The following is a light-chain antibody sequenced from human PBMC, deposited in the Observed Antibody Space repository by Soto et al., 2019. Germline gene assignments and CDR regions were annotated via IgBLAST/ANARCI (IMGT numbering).Light chain of an antibody. J-gene: IGKJ1*01. CDR1: KSISSW. Sequence: DIQMTQSPSTLSASVGDRVTITCRASKSISSWLAWYQQKPGKAPKLLIYKASSLESGVPSRFSGSASGAEFTLTISSLQPDDFATYYCQQYNSYPWTFGQGTKVDIK. CDR2: KAS. V-gene: IGKV1-5*03. CDR3: QQYNSYPWT.